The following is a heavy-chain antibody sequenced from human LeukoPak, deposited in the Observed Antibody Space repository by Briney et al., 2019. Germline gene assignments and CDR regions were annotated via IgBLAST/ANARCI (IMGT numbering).Heavy chain of an antibody. J-gene: IGHJ4*02. CDR1: GGSISSSSYY. V-gene: IGHV4-39*01. CDR2: IYYSGST. CDR3: ARSREGFDYTKGGFDY. D-gene: IGHD4-11*01. Sequence: SETLSLTCTVSGGSISSSSYYWGWIRQPPGKGLEWIGSIYYSGSTYYNPSLKSRVTIPVDTSKNQFSLKLSSVTAADTAVYYCARSREGFDYTKGGFDYWGQGTLVTVSS.